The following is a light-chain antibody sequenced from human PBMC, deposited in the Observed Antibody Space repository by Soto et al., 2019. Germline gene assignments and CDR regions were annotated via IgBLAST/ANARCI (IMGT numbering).Light chain of an antibody. CDR3: QQYGSSPRIT. CDR2: GAS. J-gene: IGKJ5*01. Sequence: EIVLTQSPGTLSLSPGERATLSCRASQSVSSNYLAWYQQKPGQAPRLLIYGASSRATGIPDRFSGSGSGTDFTLTINRLEPEDFAVYYCQQYGSSPRITFGQGTRLEIK. CDR1: QSVSSNY. V-gene: IGKV3-20*01.